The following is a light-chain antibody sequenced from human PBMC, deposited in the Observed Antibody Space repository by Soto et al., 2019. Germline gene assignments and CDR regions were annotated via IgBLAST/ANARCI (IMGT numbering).Light chain of an antibody. J-gene: IGKJ5*01. Sequence: DIQMTQSPSSLSASVGDRVTIPCRASPSLRRYLNWYQQKPGKAPRLLIYAASSLQSGVPSRFSGSGSGTDFTLPISSLQPEEFATYYCQQSYSTPPITFGQGTRLEIK. CDR3: QQSYSTPPIT. V-gene: IGKV1-39*01. CDR1: PSLRRY. CDR2: AAS.